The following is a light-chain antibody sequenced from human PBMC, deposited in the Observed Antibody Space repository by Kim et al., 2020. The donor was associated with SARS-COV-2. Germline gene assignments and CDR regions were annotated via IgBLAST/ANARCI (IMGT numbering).Light chain of an antibody. Sequence: QSVVTQPPSASGTPGQRVTISCSGSSSNIGRTTVNWYQQLPGRAPKVLISKNDQRPSGVPDRFSGFKSGTSASLAISGLQTEYEADYYCAAWDASLNVVVFGGGTQLTVL. J-gene: IGLJ2*01. CDR2: KND. V-gene: IGLV1-44*01. CDR3: AAWDASLNVVV. CDR1: SSNIGRTT.